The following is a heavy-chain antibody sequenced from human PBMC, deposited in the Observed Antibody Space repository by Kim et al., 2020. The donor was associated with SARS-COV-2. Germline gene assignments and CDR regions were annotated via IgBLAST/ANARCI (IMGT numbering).Heavy chain of an antibody. V-gene: IGHV3-33*06. D-gene: IGHD6-13*01. Sequence: QFTISRDNSENTLYLQMNSLRAEDTAVYYCAKGIAAAGTGPWNYYDGMDVWGQGTTVTVSS. J-gene: IGHJ6*02. CDR3: AKGIAAAGTGPWNYYDGMDV.